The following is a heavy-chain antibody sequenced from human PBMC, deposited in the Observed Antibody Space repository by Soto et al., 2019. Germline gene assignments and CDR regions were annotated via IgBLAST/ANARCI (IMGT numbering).Heavy chain of an antibody. CDR3: ARGRGGWNYGPKFDY. D-gene: IGHD1-7*01. CDR2: INHSGST. Sequence: SETLSLTCAVYGGSFSGYYWSWIRQPPGKGLEWIGEINHSGSTNYNPSLKSRVTISVDTSKNQFSLKLSSVTAADTAVYYCARGRGGWNYGPKFDYWGQGTLVTVSS. J-gene: IGHJ4*02. CDR1: GGSFSGYY. V-gene: IGHV4-34*01.